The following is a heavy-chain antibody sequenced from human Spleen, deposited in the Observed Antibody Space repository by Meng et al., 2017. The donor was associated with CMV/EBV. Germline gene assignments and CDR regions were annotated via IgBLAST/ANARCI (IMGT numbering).Heavy chain of an antibody. CDR1: RFMFNTYA. Sequence: GGSLRLSCAASRFMFNTYAMRWVRQAPGKGLEWVSGFYSGARSSFYSDSVKGRFTISRDNSKNTLYLQMNSLRAEDTAVYYCARTYCSGGSCYYYGMDVWGQGTTVTVSS. CDR3: ARTYCSGGSCYYYGMDV. J-gene: IGHJ6*02. D-gene: IGHD2-15*01. CDR2: FYSGARSS. V-gene: IGHV3-23*03.